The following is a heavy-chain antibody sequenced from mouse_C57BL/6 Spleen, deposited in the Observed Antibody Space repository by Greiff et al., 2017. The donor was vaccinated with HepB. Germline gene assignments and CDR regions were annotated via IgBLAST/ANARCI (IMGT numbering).Heavy chain of an antibody. V-gene: IGHV1-61*01. J-gene: IGHJ2*01. Sequence: VQLQQPGAELVRPGSSVKLSCKASGYTFTSYWMDWVKQRPGQGLEWIGNIYPSDSETHYNQKFKDKATLTVDKSSSTAYMQLSSLTSEDSAVYYCARRVLYYYGSSPYYFDYWGQGTTLTVSS. CDR3: ARRVLYYYGSSPYYFDY. CDR1: GYTFTSYW. CDR2: IYPSDSET. D-gene: IGHD1-1*01.